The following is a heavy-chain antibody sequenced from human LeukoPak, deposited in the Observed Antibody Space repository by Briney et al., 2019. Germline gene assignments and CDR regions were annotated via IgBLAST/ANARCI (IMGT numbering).Heavy chain of an antibody. CDR2: INPSDGST. V-gene: IGHV1-46*01. D-gene: IGHD6-19*01. J-gene: IGHJ4*02. CDR1: GYTFTNYF. Sequence: ASVKVSCKASGYTFTNYFTHWVRQAPGQGLEWVGIINPSDGSTTYAQKFQGRVTMTRDTSTSTVYMELSSLRSEDTAVYYCAREVRYSSGWYDYWGQGTLVTVSS. CDR3: AREVRYSSGWYDY.